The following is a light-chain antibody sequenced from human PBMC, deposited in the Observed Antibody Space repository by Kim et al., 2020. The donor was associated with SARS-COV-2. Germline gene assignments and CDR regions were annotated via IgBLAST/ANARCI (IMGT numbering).Light chain of an antibody. V-gene: IGLV3-19*01. CDR3: NSRDNSDNHVL. CDR1: SLRSYY. CDR2: GKN. J-gene: IGLJ2*01. Sequence: ALGQTVGITCQGDSLRSYYATWYQQRPGQAPLLVIYGKNNRPSGIPDRFSGSSSGSTASLTITGAQAEDEADYYCNSRDNSDNHVLFGGGTQLTVL.